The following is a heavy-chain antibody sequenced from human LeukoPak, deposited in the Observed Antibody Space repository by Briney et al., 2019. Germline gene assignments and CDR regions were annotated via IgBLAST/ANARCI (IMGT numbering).Heavy chain of an antibody. CDR2: IYTSGST. J-gene: IGHJ4*02. D-gene: IGHD3-22*01. CDR1: GGSISSGSYY. V-gene: IGHV4-61*02. CDR3: ARGLRRSTYCYDSSGLFDY. Sequence: PSETLSLTCTVSGGSISSGSYYWSWIRQPAGKGLEWIGRIYTSGSTNYNPSLKSRVTISVDTSKNQFSPKLSSVTAADTAVYYCARGLRRSTYCYDSSGLFDYWGQGTLVTVSS.